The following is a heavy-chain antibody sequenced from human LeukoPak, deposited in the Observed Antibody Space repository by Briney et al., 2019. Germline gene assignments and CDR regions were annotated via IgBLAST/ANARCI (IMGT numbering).Heavy chain of an antibody. CDR3: ARDLPEGWFDP. V-gene: IGHV3-49*03. CDR2: IRSKAYGGTT. CDR1: GFTFGDYA. J-gene: IGHJ5*02. Sequence: GGSLRLSCTASGFTFGDYAMSWFRQAPGKGLEWVGFIRSKAYGGTTEYAASVKGRFTISRDDSKSIAYLQMNSLRAEDTAVYYCARDLPEGWFDPWGQGTLVTVSS.